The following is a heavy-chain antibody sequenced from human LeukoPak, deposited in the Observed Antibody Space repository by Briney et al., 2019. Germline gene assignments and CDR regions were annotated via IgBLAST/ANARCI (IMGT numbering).Heavy chain of an antibody. CDR1: GGSISSSSYY. V-gene: IGHV4-39*07. CDR2: INHSGST. CDR3: ARLVPVDTAAGDFDY. D-gene: IGHD5-18*01. J-gene: IGHJ4*02. Sequence: SETLSLTCTVSGGSISSSSYYWGWIRQPPGKGLEWIGEINHSGSTNYNPSLKSRVTISVDTSKNQFSLKLSSVTAADTAVYYCARLVPVDTAAGDFDYWGQGTLVTVSS.